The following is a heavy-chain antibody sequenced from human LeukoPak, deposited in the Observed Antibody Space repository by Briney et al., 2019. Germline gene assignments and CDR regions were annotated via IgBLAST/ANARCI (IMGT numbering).Heavy chain of an antibody. V-gene: IGHV4-38-2*02. Sequence: PSETLSLTCTVSGYSISSGYYWGWIRQPPGKGLEWIGSIYHSGSTYYNPSLNSRVTISVDTSKNQFSLKLSSVTAADTAVYYCARSIVVVPAAVDYWGQGTLVTVSS. J-gene: IGHJ4*02. CDR2: IYHSGST. CDR3: ARSIVVVPAAVDY. CDR1: GYSISSGYY. D-gene: IGHD2-2*01.